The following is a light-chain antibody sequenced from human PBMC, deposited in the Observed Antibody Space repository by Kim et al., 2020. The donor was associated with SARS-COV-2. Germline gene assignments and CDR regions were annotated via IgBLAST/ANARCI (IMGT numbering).Light chain of an antibody. Sequence: QAGLTQPPSVSEDLRQTATLTCTWNNNNVAAQGAAWLQQHQGHPPKLLSYRNNSRPSGISDRLSASRSGNTASLTITGLQPEDEAYYYCSAWDATLRVWVFGGGTQLTVL. CDR1: NNNVAAQG. CDR2: RNN. V-gene: IGLV10-54*01. J-gene: IGLJ3*02. CDR3: SAWDATLRVWV.